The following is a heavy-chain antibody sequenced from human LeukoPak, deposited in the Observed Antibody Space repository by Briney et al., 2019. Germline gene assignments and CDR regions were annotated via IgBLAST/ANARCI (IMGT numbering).Heavy chain of an antibody. CDR2: IYHSGST. V-gene: IGHV4-4*02. J-gene: IGHJ3*02. D-gene: IGHD6-13*01. CDR1: GGSISSSNW. CDR3: ARHKEPPTSSSWYDDAFDI. Sequence: PSETLSLTCAVSGGSISSSNWWSWVRQPPGKGLEWIGEIYHSGSTNYNPSLKSRVTISVDKSKNQFSLKLSSVTAADTAVYYCARHKEPPTSSSWYDDAFDIWGQGTMVTVSS.